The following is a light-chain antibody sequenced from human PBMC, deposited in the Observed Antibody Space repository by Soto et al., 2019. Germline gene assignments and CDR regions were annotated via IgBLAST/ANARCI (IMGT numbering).Light chain of an antibody. Sequence: QSALTQPASVSGSPGQSITISCTGTSSDVGGYNYVSWYQQHPGKAPKLMIYQVSNRPSGVSHRFSGSKSGSTASLTISGLQAEDEADYYCCSYATPRLFGGGTKVTVL. CDR3: CSYATPRL. CDR1: SSDVGGYNY. CDR2: QVS. J-gene: IGLJ2*01. V-gene: IGLV2-14*01.